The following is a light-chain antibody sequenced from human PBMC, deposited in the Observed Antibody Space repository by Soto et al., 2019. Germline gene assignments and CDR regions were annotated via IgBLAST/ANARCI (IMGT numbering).Light chain of an antibody. V-gene: IGLV2-14*03. CDR3: SSYTSSATYL. Sequence: QSALTQPASVSGSPGQSITLSCTGTSSDVGGYNYVNWYQQDPGKAPKLLIFDVNNRPSGASNRFSGSKSGNTTSLTISGLQPEDEADYFCSSYTSSATYLFGTGTKVTVL. J-gene: IGLJ1*01. CDR2: DVN. CDR1: SSDVGGYNY.